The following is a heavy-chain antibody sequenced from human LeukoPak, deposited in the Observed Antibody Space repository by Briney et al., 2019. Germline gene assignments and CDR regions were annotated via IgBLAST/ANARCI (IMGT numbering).Heavy chain of an antibody. J-gene: IGHJ4*02. V-gene: IGHV4-59*01. CDR2: IYYSGST. CDR1: GGSISSYY. D-gene: IGHD3-22*01. Sequence: SETLSLTCTVSGGSISSYYWSWIRQPPGKGLEWIGYIYYSGSTNYNPSLKSRVTISVDTSKNQFSLKLSSVTAADTAVYYCARDIHDSSGYYVFDYWGQGTLVTVSS. CDR3: ARDIHDSSGYYVFDY.